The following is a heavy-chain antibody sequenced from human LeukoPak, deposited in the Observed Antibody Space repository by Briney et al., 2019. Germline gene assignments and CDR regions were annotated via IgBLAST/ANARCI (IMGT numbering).Heavy chain of an antibody. J-gene: IGHJ4*02. V-gene: IGHV3-23*01. CDR2: ISGSGGST. Sequence: PGGSLRLSCAASGITFSTYAMSWVRQAPGKGLEWVSVISGSGGSTYYTDSVKGRFTISRDNSKNTLYLQMNSLKAEDTAVYYCTRQHCSGGSCSYVDYWGQGTLVTVSS. CDR3: TRQHCSGGSCSYVDY. CDR1: GITFSTYA. D-gene: IGHD2-15*01.